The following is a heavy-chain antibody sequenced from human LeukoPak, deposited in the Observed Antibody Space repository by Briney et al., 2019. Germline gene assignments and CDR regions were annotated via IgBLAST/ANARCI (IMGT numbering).Heavy chain of an antibody. V-gene: IGHV1-69*01. Sequence: SVKVSCKASGGTFSSYAISWDRHALGQVLEWMGGIIPIFGTANYAQKFQGRVTITADESTSTAYMELSSLRSEDTAVYYCARDVYKYDILTGYYTFDYWGQGTLVTVSS. J-gene: IGHJ4*02. CDR1: GGTFSSYA. D-gene: IGHD3-9*01. CDR2: IIPIFGTA. CDR3: ARDVYKYDILTGYYTFDY.